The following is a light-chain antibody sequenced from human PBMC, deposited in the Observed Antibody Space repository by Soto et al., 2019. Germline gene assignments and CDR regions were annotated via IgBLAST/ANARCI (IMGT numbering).Light chain of an antibody. CDR3: CSYAGNIVV. Sequence: QSALTQPASVSGSPGQSITISCTGTSSDVGSYNLVSWYQQHPGKAPKLMIYEGSKRPSGVSNRFSGSKSGNTASLTISGLQAEDEADYYCCSYAGNIVVYGGGTKLTVL. CDR2: EGS. CDR1: SSDVGSYNL. J-gene: IGLJ2*01. V-gene: IGLV2-23*01.